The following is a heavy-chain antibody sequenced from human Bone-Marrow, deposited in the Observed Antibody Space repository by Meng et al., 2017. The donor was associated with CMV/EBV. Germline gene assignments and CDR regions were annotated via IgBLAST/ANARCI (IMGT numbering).Heavy chain of an antibody. CDR1: GLNFGDHA. CDR3: AKDKYGDYYYFDY. D-gene: IGHD4-17*01. V-gene: IGHV3-33*06. Sequence: GESLKISCTVSGLNFGDHAVHWVRQAPGKGLEWVAVIWYDGSNKYYADSVKGRFTISRDNSKNTLYLQMNSLRAEDTAVYYCAKDKYGDYYYFDYWGQGTLVTVSS. J-gene: IGHJ4*02. CDR2: IWYDGSNK.